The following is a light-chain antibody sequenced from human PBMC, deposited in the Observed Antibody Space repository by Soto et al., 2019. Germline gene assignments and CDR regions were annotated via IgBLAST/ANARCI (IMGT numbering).Light chain of an antibody. Sequence: DIQMTQSASTLSASVGDIVTITCRASQSISSWLAWYQQKPGKAPKLLIYKASSLESGVPSRFSGSGSGTEFTLTISSLQPDDFATYYCQQYNSYPWTFGQGTKVEIK. J-gene: IGKJ1*01. CDR1: QSISSW. CDR2: KAS. V-gene: IGKV1-5*03. CDR3: QQYNSYPWT.